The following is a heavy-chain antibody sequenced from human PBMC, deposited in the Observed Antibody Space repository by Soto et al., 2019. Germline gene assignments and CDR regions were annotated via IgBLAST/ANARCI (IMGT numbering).Heavy chain of an antibody. CDR3: ARYRKYEHRGSLWFGESIDGMDV. CDR1: GGSISSGGYY. Sequence: SETLSLTCTVSGGSISSGGYYWSWIRQHPGKGLEWIGYIYYSGSTYYNPSLKSRVTISVDTSKNQFSLKLSSVTAADTAVYYCARYRKYEHRGSLWFGESIDGMDVWGQGTTVTVSS. CDR2: IYYSGST. D-gene: IGHD3-10*01. V-gene: IGHV4-31*03. J-gene: IGHJ6*02.